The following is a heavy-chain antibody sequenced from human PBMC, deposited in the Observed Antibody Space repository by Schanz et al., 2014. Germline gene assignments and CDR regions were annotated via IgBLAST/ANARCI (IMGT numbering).Heavy chain of an antibody. CDR3: ARDRDQWDGNYLDY. D-gene: IGHD1-26*01. Sequence: QVQLVQSGAEVKKPGASVKVSCKASGYTLTNFDINWVRQAPGQGLEWMGWMNPNSGTTGYAQKFQGRVTMTTDTCTSTVYMELRSLTSGASAVYYCARDRDQWDGNYLDYWGQGTLVTVSS. CDR2: MNPNSGTT. V-gene: IGHV1-8*01. CDR1: GYTLTNFD. J-gene: IGHJ4*02.